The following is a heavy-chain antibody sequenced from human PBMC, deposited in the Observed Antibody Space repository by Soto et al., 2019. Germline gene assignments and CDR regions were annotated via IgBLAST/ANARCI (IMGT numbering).Heavy chain of an antibody. CDR2: IYYSGST. CDR1: GGSISSYY. V-gene: IGHV4-59*08. CDR3: ATHKQGYYFDY. J-gene: IGHJ4*02. Sequence: SETLSLTCTVSGGSISSYYWSWIRQPPGKGLEWIGYIYYSGSTDYNPSLKSRVTISVDTSKNQFSLKLSSVTAADTAVYYCATHKQGYYFDYWGQGTLVTVSS.